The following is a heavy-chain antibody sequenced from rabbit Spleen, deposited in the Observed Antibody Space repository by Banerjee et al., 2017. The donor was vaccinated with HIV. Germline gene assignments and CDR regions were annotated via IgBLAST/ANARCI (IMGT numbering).Heavy chain of an antibody. CDR3: ARDLVAVIGWNFNL. V-gene: IGHV1S40*01. D-gene: IGHD1-1*01. J-gene: IGHJ4*01. CDR2: INIVTGKS. CDR1: GFSFSHGYW. Sequence: QSLEESGGDLVKPGASLTLTCTASGFSFSHGYWTCWVRQAPGKGLEWIACINIVTGKSVYASWALGRFIMSRTSSTTVTLQMTSLTVADTATYFCARDLVAVIGWNFNLWGPGTLVTVS.